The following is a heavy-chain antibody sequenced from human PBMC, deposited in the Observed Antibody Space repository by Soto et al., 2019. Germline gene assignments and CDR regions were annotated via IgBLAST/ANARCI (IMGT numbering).Heavy chain of an antibody. D-gene: IGHD2-8*01. CDR1: GGSISSGDYY. Sequence: QVQLQESGPGLVKPSQTLSLTCTVSGGSISSGDYYWSWIRQPPGKGLEWIGYIYYSGSTYYNPYLNSRVTISVDTSKNQFSLKLSSVTAADTAVYYCARGLAERDIVLMVYDNWYFDLWGRGPLVTVSS. CDR3: ARGLAERDIVLMVYDNWYFDL. J-gene: IGHJ2*01. CDR2: IYYSGST. V-gene: IGHV4-30-4*01.